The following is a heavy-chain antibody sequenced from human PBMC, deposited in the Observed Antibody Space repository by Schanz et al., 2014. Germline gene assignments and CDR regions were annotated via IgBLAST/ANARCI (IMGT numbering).Heavy chain of an antibody. D-gene: IGHD2-8*01. CDR1: GFTFGGYA. Sequence: VHLLESGGGLVQPGGSLRLSCAVSGFTFGGYALHWVRQAPGKGLEWVAVISYDGSTKYYADSVKGRFTISRDNSKNTLYLQINSLRAEDTAVYYCVSGGYCTNGVCNGGRNWFDPWGQGTLVTVSS. CDR2: ISYDGSTK. V-gene: IGHV3-30-3*01. J-gene: IGHJ5*02. CDR3: VSGGYCTNGVCNGGRNWFDP.